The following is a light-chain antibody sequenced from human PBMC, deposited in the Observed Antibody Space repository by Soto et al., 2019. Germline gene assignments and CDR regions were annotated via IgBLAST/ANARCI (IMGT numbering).Light chain of an antibody. CDR2: KVS. J-gene: IGKJ2*01. CDR1: QSLAYSDGNTY. CDR3: MHGTHWPPYT. Sequence: DVVMTQSPLSLPVTLGQPASISCRSSQSLAYSDGNTYLNWFQQRPGQSPRRLIYKVSNRDSGVPDRFSGSGSGTDFTLKISRVAAEDVGVYYCMHGTHWPPYTFGQGTKLEIK. V-gene: IGKV2-30*01.